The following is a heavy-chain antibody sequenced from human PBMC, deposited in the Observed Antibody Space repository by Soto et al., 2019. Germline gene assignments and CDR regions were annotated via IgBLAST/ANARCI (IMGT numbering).Heavy chain of an antibody. CDR3: ARDNYSGYGLYFDY. CDR2: ISSSGSTI. CDR1: GFTFSDYY. V-gene: IGHV3-11*01. D-gene: IGHD5-12*01. Sequence: GGSLRLSCAASGFTFSDYYMSWIRQAPGKGLEWVSYISSSGSTIYYADSVKGRFTISRDNAKNSLYLQMNSLRAEDTALYYCARDNYSGYGLYFDYWGQGTLVTVSS. J-gene: IGHJ4*02.